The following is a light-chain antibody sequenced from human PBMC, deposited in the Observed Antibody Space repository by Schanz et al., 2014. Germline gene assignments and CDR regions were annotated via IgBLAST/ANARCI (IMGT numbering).Light chain of an antibody. Sequence: QLVLTQSPSASASLGASVKLTCTLNSGHSNYAIAWHQQQAEKGPRYLMKLHSDGSHNKGDGIPDRFSGSSSGAERYLIISSLQSEDEADYYCQTWGTGIQVFGGGTKLTVL. CDR2: LHSDGSH. CDR3: QTWGTGIQV. V-gene: IGLV4-69*01. J-gene: IGLJ3*02. CDR1: SGHSNYA.